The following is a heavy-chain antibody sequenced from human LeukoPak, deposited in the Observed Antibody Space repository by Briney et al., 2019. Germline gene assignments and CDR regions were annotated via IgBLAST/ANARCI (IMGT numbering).Heavy chain of an antibody. J-gene: IGHJ1*01. CDR2: INSDGSST. CDR3: VSIPGD. V-gene: IGHV3-74*01. D-gene: IGHD7-27*01. Sequence: GGSLGLSCAASGFTFSSYWMHWVRQAPGKGLVWVSRINSDGSSTSYADSVKGRFTISRDNAKNTLYLQMNTLRAEDTAVYYCVSIPGDWGQGILVTVSS. CDR1: GFTFSSYW.